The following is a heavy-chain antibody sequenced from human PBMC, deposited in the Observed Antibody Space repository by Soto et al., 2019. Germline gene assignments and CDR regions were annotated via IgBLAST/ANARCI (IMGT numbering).Heavy chain of an antibody. CDR2: IRAYNGDT. CDR3: ARAGAAPYYYYGLDV. Sequence: ASVKVSCKTSGYTFTAYDIYWVRQAPGQGLEWMGWIRAYNGDTNYAQKFQTRVTMTTDKSTDTAYMDLRSLTSDDTAIYYCARAGAAPYYYYGLDVWGQGITVTVSS. J-gene: IGHJ6*02. D-gene: IGHD3-10*01. CDR1: GYTFTAYD. V-gene: IGHV1-18*01.